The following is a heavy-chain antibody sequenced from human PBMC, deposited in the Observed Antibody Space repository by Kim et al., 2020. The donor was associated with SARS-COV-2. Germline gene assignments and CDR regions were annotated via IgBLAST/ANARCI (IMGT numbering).Heavy chain of an antibody. J-gene: IGHJ4*02. CDR3: ARQYSSGWYVGSYYFDY. V-gene: IGHV4-39*01. Sequence: LKSRVTISVDTSKNQFSLKLSSVTAADTAVYYCARQYSSGWYVGSYYFDYWGQGTLVTVSS. D-gene: IGHD6-19*01.